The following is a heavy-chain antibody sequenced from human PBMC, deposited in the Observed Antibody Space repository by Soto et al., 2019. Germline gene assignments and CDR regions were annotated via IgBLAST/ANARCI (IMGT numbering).Heavy chain of an antibody. CDR3: ARSIAVAGTPQLDY. CDR1: GFTFSSFT. J-gene: IGHJ4*02. D-gene: IGHD6-19*01. Sequence: QVQLVESGGGVVQPGRSLRLSCAASGFTFSSFTMHWVRQAPGKGLEWVAVISYDEHNTYYANSVKGRLTISRDNSKNTMYMQMNCLLAKDPSVDYCARSIAVAGTPQLDYWGQGTLVTVSS. CDR2: ISYDEHNT. V-gene: IGHV3-30-3*01.